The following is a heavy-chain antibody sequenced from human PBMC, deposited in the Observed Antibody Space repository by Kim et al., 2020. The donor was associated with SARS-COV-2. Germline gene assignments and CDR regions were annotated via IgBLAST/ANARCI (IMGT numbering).Heavy chain of an antibody. V-gene: IGHV1-18*01. D-gene: IGHD6-13*01. Sequence: AQKLQGRVTMTTDTSTSTAYMELRSLRSDDTAVYYCARGRGIAAAAVTDYWGQGTLVTVSS. J-gene: IGHJ4*02. CDR3: ARGRGIAAAAVTDY.